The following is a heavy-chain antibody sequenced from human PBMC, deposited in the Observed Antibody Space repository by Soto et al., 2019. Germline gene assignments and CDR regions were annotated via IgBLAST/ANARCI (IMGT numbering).Heavy chain of an antibody. CDR2: ISSSGTGI. CDR1: GFTFSDYY. CDR3: ARAYSDAFDI. J-gene: IGHJ3*02. V-gene: IGHV3-11*01. Sequence: LRLSCAASGFTFSDYYMTWIRQAPGKGLEWVSYISSSGTGIYYADSMKGRFTISRDNAKKSLYLQMSSLRAEDTAVYYCARAYSDAFDIWGQGTMVTVSS. D-gene: IGHD2-15*01.